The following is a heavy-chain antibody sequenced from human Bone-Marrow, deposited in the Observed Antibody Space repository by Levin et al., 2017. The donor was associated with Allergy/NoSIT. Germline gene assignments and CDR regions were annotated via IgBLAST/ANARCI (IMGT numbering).Heavy chain of an antibody. J-gene: IGHJ6*02. CDR2: TSYDGSTR. CDR1: GFSFTPYA. V-gene: IGHV3-30*04. Sequence: SGGSLRLSCIASGFSFTPYAFHWVRQAPGKGLEWVAVTSYDGSTREYADSVKGRFTISRDNSRNTVFLQMNGLTSEDTAVYYCARDFGSSGRFYALDVWGQGTTVTVSS. CDR3: ARDFGSSGRFYALDV. D-gene: IGHD6-19*01.